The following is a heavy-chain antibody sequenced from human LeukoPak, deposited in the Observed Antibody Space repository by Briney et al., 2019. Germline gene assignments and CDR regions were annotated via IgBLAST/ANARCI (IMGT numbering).Heavy chain of an antibody. J-gene: IGHJ3*02. D-gene: IGHD4-17*01. Sequence: PGGSLRLSCAASGFTFSSYSMNWVRQAPGKGLEWVSSISSSSSYIYYADSVKGRFTISRDNAKNSLYLQMNSLRAEDTAVYYCARSMKGYGDYGDAFDIWGQGTMVTVSS. CDR1: GFTFSSYS. V-gene: IGHV3-21*01. CDR3: ARSMKGYGDYGDAFDI. CDR2: ISSSSSYI.